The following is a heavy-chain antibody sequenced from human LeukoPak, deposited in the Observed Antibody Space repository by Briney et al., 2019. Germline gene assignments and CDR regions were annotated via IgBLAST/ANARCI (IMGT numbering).Heavy chain of an antibody. Sequence: GGSLRLSCAASGFTFSTYGMNWVRQAPGKGLEWVSYISHTSDAIYYPDSVKGRFTISRDNAKSSVYLQIDSLRAEDMALYYCATKVPGTSHFSSWGQGTLVTVSS. CDR1: GFTFSTYG. CDR2: ISHTSDAI. CDR3: ATKVPGTSHFSS. D-gene: IGHD6-19*01. V-gene: IGHV3-48*04. J-gene: IGHJ4*02.